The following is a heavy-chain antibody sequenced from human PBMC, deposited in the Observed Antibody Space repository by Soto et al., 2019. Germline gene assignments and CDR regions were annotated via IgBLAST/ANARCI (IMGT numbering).Heavy chain of an antibody. Sequence: EVQLVESGGGLVKPGGSLRLSCAASGFTVSSYSMNWVRQAPGKGLEWVSTISSRNNDVYYVDSVKGRFTISRDNARTSVYLQTNSLSADGTAVYYCARDVNGGFCGAWGQGTLVTVSS. CDR2: ISSRNNDV. CDR3: ARDVNGGFCGA. D-gene: IGHD3-16*01. J-gene: IGHJ5*02. V-gene: IGHV3-21*01. CDR1: GFTVSSYS.